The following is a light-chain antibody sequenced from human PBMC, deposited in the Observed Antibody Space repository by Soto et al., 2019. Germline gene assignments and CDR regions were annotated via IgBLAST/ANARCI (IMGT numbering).Light chain of an antibody. Sequence: EIVMTQSPGTLSVSPGEGATLFCRASQSVRTKLAWYQQRAGQAPRLLMYGVSTRATGIPDRFSGSGSGTEFTLTISSLQSEDFAVYYCQQYNSWPPITFGQGTRLEIK. V-gene: IGKV3-15*01. CDR1: QSVRTK. J-gene: IGKJ5*01. CDR2: GVS. CDR3: QQYNSWPPIT.